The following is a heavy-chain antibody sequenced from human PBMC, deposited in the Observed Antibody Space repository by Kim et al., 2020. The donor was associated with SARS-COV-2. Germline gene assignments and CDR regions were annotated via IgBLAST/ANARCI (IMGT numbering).Heavy chain of an antibody. J-gene: IGHJ4*02. CDR2: ISYDGSNK. V-gene: IGHV3-33*05. D-gene: IGHD3-22*01. CDR3: ARGWYYDNNPFDY. CDR1: GFTFSSYG. Sequence: GGSLRLSCAASGFTFSSYGMHWVRQAPGKGLEWVAVISYDGSNKYYADSVKGRFTISRDNSKNTLYLQMNSLRAEDTAVYYCARGWYYDNNPFDYWGQGTLVTVSS.